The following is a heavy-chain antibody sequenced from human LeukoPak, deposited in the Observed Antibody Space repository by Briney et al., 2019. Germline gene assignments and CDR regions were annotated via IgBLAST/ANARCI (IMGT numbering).Heavy chain of an antibody. V-gene: IGHV4-59*08. J-gene: IGHJ5*02. Sequence: SETLSLTCTVSGGSLNGFYWSWIRQPPGKGLEWIGYIYYSGSTNYNPSLRSRVTISVDRSKNQISLKMNSVTAADTAMYYCAGLHFAAAEEFDPWGQGTLVTVSS. CDR1: GGSLNGFY. CDR2: IYYSGST. CDR3: AGLHFAAAEEFDP. D-gene: IGHD6-13*01.